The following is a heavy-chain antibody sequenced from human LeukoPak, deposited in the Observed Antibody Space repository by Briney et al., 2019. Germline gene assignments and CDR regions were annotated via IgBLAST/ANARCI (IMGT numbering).Heavy chain of an antibody. CDR2: ISRSGSTI. CDR1: GFTFSSYE. V-gene: IGHV3-48*03. Sequence: GGSLRLSCAASGFTFSSYEMNWVRQAPGKGLEWVSYISRSGSTIYYADSVKGRFTISRDNAKNSLYLQMNSLRAEDTAVYYCARDLWYSSSWYGRNAGAVNDAFDIWGQGTMVTVSS. J-gene: IGHJ3*02. CDR3: ARDLWYSSSWYGRNAGAVNDAFDI. D-gene: IGHD6-13*01.